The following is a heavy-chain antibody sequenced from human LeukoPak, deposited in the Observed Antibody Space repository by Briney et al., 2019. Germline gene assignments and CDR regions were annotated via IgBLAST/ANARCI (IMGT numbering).Heavy chain of an antibody. CDR1: GGSLNGHY. CDR3: ARSIYVWGSYRPFDY. J-gene: IGHJ4*02. V-gene: IGHV4-34*01. D-gene: IGHD3-16*02. Sequence: PSETLSLTCAVYGGSLNGHYWSWIRQPPGKGLEWIGEGSESGGTKFNPSLKSRVTISADTSKNQFSLKVKSVTAADTAVYYCARSIYVWGSYRPFDYWGQGTLVTVSS. CDR2: GSESGGT.